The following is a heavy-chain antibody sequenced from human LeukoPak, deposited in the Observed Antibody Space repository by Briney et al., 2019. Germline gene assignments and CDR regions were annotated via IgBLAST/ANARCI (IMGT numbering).Heavy chain of an antibody. CDR1: GFTASSNY. CDR3: AREVMAKRRAFDI. V-gene: IGHV3-53*04. CDR2: IYSDDRT. Sequence: GGSLRLSCAASGFTASSNYMSWVRQAPGKGLEWASVIYSDDRTYYADSVKGRFTISRHTSKKTLYLQMNSLRAEDTAVYYCAREVMAKRRAFDIWGQGTVVTVSS. J-gene: IGHJ3*02. D-gene: IGHD2-8*01.